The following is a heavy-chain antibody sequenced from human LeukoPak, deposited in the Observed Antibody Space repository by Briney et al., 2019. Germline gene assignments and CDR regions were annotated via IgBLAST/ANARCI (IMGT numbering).Heavy chain of an antibody. J-gene: IGHJ4*02. Sequence: GGSLRLSCAASGFTFSSYAMHWVRQAPGKGLEYVSAISSNGGSTYYADSVRGRFTISRDNSKNTLYLQMGSLRAEDMAVYYCARDEGGSGSLGYWGQGTLVTVSS. D-gene: IGHD3-10*01. CDR2: ISSNGGST. CDR1: GFTFSSYA. V-gene: IGHV3-64*02. CDR3: ARDEGGSGSLGY.